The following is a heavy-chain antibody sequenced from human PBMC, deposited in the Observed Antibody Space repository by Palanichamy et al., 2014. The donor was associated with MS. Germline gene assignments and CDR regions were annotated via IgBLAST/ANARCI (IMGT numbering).Heavy chain of an antibody. J-gene: IGHJ4*02. CDR3: AREHDSWSGYSFDF. CDR2: INAGNGNT. D-gene: IGHD3-3*01. CDR1: GYAFTDYA. Sequence: QVQLVQSGAAVKKPGASVKVSCKASGYAFTDYAIHWVRQAPGQRLEWMGWINAGNGNTKYSRKFQSRVTITRDTSADTAYMELRSLRSEDTALYYCAREHDSWSGYSFDFWGQGTLVTASS. V-gene: IGHV1-3*01.